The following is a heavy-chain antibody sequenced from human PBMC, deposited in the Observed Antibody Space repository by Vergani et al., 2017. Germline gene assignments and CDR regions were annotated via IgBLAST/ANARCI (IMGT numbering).Heavy chain of an antibody. V-gene: IGHV3-23*01. CDR2: ISGSGGST. D-gene: IGHD6-13*01. Sequence: EVQLLESGGGLVQPGGSLRLSCAASGFTFSSYAMSWVRQAPGKGLEWVSAISGSGGSTYYADSVKGRFTISRDKSKNTLYLQMNSLRAEDTAVYYCAKAAGGIAAAGTTYTYWGQGTLVTVSS. J-gene: IGHJ4*02. CDR3: AKAAGGIAAAGTTYTY. CDR1: GFTFSSYA.